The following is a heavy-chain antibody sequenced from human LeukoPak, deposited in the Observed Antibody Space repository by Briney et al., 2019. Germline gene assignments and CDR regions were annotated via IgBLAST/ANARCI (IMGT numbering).Heavy chain of an antibody. CDR2: INSDGSST. CDR1: GFDFSTQW. J-gene: IGHJ6*03. D-gene: IGHD3-10*01. Sequence: GGSLRLSCAASGFDFSTQWMSWVRQAPGKGLVWVSRINSDGSSTSYADSVKGRFTISRDNAKNTLYLQMNSLRAEDTAVYYCARDHRGSGSRYYYYYMDVWGKGTTVTISS. CDR3: ARDHRGSGSRYYYYYMDV. V-gene: IGHV3-74*01.